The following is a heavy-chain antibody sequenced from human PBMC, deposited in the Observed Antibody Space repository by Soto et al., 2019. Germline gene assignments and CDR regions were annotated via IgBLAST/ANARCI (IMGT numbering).Heavy chain of an antibody. CDR1: GGAFNNYA. CDR3: AREKPSTAAAYFYYRLNG. D-gene: IGHD6-13*01. Sequence: QVQLVQSGAEVKRPGSSVKVSCKASGGAFNNYAIYWVRQAPGQGLEWLGTIVPVFPSVYYAPRFQGRLTNTADGSTDTVYMMLTSLKSEDTAVYYCAREKPSTAAAYFYYRLNGWGQGTSVTVSS. J-gene: IGHJ6*02. V-gene: IGHV1-69*18. CDR2: IVPVFPSV.